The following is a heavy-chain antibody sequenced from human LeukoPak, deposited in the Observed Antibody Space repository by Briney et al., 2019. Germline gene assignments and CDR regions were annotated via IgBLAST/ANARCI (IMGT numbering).Heavy chain of an antibody. J-gene: IGHJ4*02. Sequence: GGSQRLSCSASGFTFSSYGMHWVRQAPGKGLEYVSAISSNGGSTYYADSVKARFTISRDNSKNTLYLQMSSLRAEDTAVYYCVKAPPYCGSTSCPGDYWGQGTLVTVSS. CDR3: VKAPPYCGSTSCPGDY. D-gene: IGHD2-2*01. CDR1: GFTFSSYG. CDR2: ISSNGGST. V-gene: IGHV3-64D*06.